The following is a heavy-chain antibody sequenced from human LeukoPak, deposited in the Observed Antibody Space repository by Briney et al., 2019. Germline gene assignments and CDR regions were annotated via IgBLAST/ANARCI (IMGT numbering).Heavy chain of an antibody. V-gene: IGHV3-30*04. CDR2: ISYDGSNK. J-gene: IGHJ3*02. CDR3: ARPRARRDYVWGSYRTDAFDI. Sequence: PGRSLRLSCAASGFTFSSYAMHWVRQAPGKGLEWVAVISYDGSNKYYADSVKGRFTISRDNSKNTLYLQMNSLRAEDTAVYYCARPRARRDYVWGSYRTDAFDIWGQGTMVTVSS. D-gene: IGHD3-16*02. CDR1: GFTFSSYA.